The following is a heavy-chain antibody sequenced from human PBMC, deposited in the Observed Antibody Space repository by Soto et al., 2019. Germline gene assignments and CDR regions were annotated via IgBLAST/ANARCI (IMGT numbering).Heavy chain of an antibody. CDR2: ISGSSSSI. V-gene: IGHV3-21*01. D-gene: IGHD6-13*01. J-gene: IGHJ4*02. CDR1: GFTFRSYS. Sequence: GGSLRLSCAASGFTFRSYSMNWVRQAPGKGMEWVTSISGSSSSIYYADSVKGRFTISRDNAKSSLYLQTNSLSAEDTAVYYCASARVSSWYFDYWGQGTLVTVSS. CDR3: ASARVSSWYFDY.